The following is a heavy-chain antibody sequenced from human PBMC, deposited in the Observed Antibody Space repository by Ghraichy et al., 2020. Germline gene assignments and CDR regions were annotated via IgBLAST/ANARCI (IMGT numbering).Heavy chain of an antibody. V-gene: IGHV3-23*01. CDR3: AKAEYSSSWYG. J-gene: IGHJ4*02. Sequence: GGSLRLSCAASGFTFSSYAMSWVRQAPGKGLEWVSAISGSGGSTYYADSVKGRFTISRENSKNTLYLQMNSLRAEDTAAYYCAKAEYSSSWYGWGQGTLVTVSS. D-gene: IGHD6-13*01. CDR1: GFTFSSYA. CDR2: ISGSGGST.